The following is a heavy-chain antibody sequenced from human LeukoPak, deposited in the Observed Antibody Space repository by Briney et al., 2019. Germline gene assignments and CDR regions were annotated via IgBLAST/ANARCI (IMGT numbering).Heavy chain of an antibody. V-gene: IGHV3-30*18. J-gene: IGHJ4*02. CDR2: ISYDGSNK. D-gene: IGHD5-18*01. Sequence: GGSLRLSCAASGFTFSAYYMSWIRQAPGKGLEWVAVISYDGSNKYYADSVKGRFTISRDNSKNTLYLQMNSLRAEDTAVYYCAKEISHTLTAMATHMIDYWGQGTLVTVSS. CDR1: GFTFSAYY. CDR3: AKEISHTLTAMATHMIDY.